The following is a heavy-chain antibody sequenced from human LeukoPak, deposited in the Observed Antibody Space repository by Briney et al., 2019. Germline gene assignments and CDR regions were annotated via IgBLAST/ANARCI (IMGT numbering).Heavy chain of an antibody. V-gene: IGHV1-69*13. Sequence: ASVKVSCKASGGTFSSYAISWVRQAPGQGLEWMGGIIPIFGTANYAQKFQGRVTITADEPTSTAYMELSSLRSEDTAVYYCARDYGVPGTTPFFDYWGQGTLVTVSS. CDR2: IIPIFGTA. CDR3: ARDYGVPGTTPFFDY. D-gene: IGHD1-1*01. J-gene: IGHJ4*02. CDR1: GGTFSSYA.